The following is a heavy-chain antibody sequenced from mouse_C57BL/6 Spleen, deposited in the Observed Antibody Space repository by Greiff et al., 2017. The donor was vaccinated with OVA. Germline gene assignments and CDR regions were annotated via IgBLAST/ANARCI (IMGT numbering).Heavy chain of an antibody. V-gene: IGHV1-64*01. CDR3: GRGGYDDDGFAWFAY. Sequence: VQLQQPGAELVKPGASVKLSCKASGYTFTSYWMHWVQQRPGQGLEWIGMIHPNSGSTNYNEKFKSKATLTVDKSSSTAYMQLSSLTSEDSAVYYCGRGGYDDDGFAWFAYWGQGTLVTVSA. CDR2: IHPNSGST. CDR1: GYTFTSYW. D-gene: IGHD2-4*01. J-gene: IGHJ3*01.